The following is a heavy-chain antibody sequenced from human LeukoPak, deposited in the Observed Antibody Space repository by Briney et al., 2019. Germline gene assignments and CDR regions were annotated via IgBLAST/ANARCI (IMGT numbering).Heavy chain of an antibody. Sequence: GASVKVSCKASGYTFTGYYMHWVRQAPGQGLEWMGWINPNSGGTNYAQKFQGRVTMTRDMSTSTVYMELSSLRSEDTAVYYCARDLESNYYYMDVWGKGTTVTVSS. CDR2: INPNSGGT. D-gene: IGHD2/OR15-2a*01. V-gene: IGHV1-2*02. J-gene: IGHJ6*03. CDR1: GYTFTGYY. CDR3: ARDLESNYYYMDV.